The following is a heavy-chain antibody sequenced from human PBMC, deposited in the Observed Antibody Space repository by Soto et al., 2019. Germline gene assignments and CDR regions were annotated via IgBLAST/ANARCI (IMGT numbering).Heavy chain of an antibody. D-gene: IGHD3-22*01. CDR1: GRSISNSSYY. CDR3: AGGDYYHSIVNYSAYSNMDT. Sequence: SETLSLTCTVSGRSISNSSYYWGWLRQPPGKGLEWIGNVYYGGSTYYNPFLKSRVTISVETSKSQFSLKLSSVTAADTAVYYCAGGDYYHSIVNYSAYSNMDTWGQDTALTISS. CDR2: VYYGGST. V-gene: IGHV4-39*01. J-gene: IGHJ6*02.